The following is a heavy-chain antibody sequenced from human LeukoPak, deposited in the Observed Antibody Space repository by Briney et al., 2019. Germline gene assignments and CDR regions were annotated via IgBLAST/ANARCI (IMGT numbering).Heavy chain of an antibody. V-gene: IGHV3-11*03. CDR3: ASPVRG. Sequence: GGSLRLSCTASGFTFGDYYMSWIRHAPGKGLEWVSYISGSSGNINYADSVKGRFTISRDNAKNSLYLQMNSLRDEDTAVYYCASPVRGWGQGALVTVSS. D-gene: IGHD3-10*01. CDR1: GFTFGDYY. CDR2: ISGSSGNI. J-gene: IGHJ4*02.